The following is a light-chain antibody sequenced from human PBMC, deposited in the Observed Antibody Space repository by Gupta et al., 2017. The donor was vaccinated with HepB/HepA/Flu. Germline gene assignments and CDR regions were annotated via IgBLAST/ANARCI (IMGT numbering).Light chain of an antibody. CDR1: SHHVGSCNY. Sequence: QSALTQPASVSGSPGQPITISCTGTSHHVGSCNYVYCYHKHPGKAHNLLIYDVTKRTSGVANRFSASKSGNTASLTISGRKAEDDADYYCSACTTSNTYVFGTGTKVTVL. V-gene: IGLV2-14*03. CDR3: SACTTSNTYV. CDR2: DVT. J-gene: IGLJ1*01.